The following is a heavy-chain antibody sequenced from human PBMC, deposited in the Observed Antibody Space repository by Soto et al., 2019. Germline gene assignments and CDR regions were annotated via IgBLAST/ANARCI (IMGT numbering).Heavy chain of an antibody. V-gene: IGHV4-31*03. CDR1: GASIKSGGYY. D-gene: IGHD6-13*01. J-gene: IGHJ3*02. CDR3: ARDSTIAARAFDI. Sequence: SETLSLTCSVSGASIKSGGYYWNWIRQHPGKDLEWMGYIYYGGATNYNPSLKSRLIISIDTSKNQFSLRLSSVTAADTAVYFCARDSTIAARAFDIWGQGTMVTVS. CDR2: IYYGGAT.